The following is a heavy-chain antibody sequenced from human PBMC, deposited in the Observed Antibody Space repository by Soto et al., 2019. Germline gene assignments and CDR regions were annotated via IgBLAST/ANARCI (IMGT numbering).Heavy chain of an antibody. CDR2: IYYSGGT. Sequence: SDTLSLTCTVYGGSISSSSFFWVWIRQPPGKGLEWIGSIYYSGGTYYNPSLKSRVTISVDTSKNQFSLKLSSVTAADTAVYYCAREGYDILTGYSHNFDYWGQGTLVTVS. J-gene: IGHJ4*02. D-gene: IGHD3-9*01. V-gene: IGHV4-39*07. CDR3: AREGYDILTGYSHNFDY. CDR1: GGSISSSSFF.